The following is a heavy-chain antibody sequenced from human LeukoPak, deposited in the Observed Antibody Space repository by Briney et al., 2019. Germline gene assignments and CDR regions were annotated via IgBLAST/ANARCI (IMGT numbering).Heavy chain of an antibody. D-gene: IGHD3-3*01. J-gene: IGHJ5*02. CDR1: GYTFTSYD. V-gene: IGHV1-8*03. CDR3: ARGGGERYDFWSGYYSNWFDP. Sequence: ASVKVSCKASGYTFTSYDINWVRQATGQGLEWMGWMNPNSGNTGYAQKFQGRVTITRNTSISTAYMELSSLRSEDTAVYYRARGGGERYDFWSGYYSNWFDPWGQGTLVTVSS. CDR2: MNPNSGNT.